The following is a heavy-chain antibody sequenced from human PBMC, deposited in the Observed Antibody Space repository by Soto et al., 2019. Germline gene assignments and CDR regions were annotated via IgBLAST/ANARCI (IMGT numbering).Heavy chain of an antibody. CDR2: ISYDGSNK. D-gene: IGHD2-2*01. CDR3: ARDYCISTSCRSGSEYYYGMDV. CDR1: GVDLSIYA. Sequence: PARLSYAASGVDLSIYAMHWARQAPGKGLERVAVISYDGSNKYYADSVKGRFTISRDNSKNTLYLQMNSLRAEDTAVYYCARDYCISTSCRSGSEYYYGMDVWGQGTTVIVSS. V-gene: IGHV3-30-3*01. J-gene: IGHJ6*02.